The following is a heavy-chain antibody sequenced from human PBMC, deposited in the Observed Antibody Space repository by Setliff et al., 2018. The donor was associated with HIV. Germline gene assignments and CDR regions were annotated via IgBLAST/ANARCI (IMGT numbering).Heavy chain of an antibody. Sequence: SETLSLTCAVYGGSFSGYYWSWIRQPPGKGLEWIGEINHSGSTNYNPSLKSRVTISVDTSKNQFSLKLSSVTAADTAVYYFARGECSGGSCYPPDYWGQGTLVTVSS. CDR1: GGSFSGYY. D-gene: IGHD2-15*01. V-gene: IGHV4-34*01. CDR2: INHSGST. J-gene: IGHJ4*02. CDR3: ARGECSGGSCYPPDY.